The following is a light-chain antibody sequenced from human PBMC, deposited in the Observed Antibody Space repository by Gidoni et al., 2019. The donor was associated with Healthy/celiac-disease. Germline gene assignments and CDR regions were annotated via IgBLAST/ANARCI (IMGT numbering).Light chain of an antibody. V-gene: IGKV3-15*01. J-gene: IGKJ3*01. CDR1: QSVSSN. Sequence: EIVITQSPATLSVSPGERATLSCRASQSVSSNLAWYQQKPGQAPRLLLYGASTRATGIPARFSGSGSGTEFTLTISSLQSEDFAVYYCQQYNNWPPGTFGPGTKVDIK. CDR2: GAS. CDR3: QQYNNWPPGT.